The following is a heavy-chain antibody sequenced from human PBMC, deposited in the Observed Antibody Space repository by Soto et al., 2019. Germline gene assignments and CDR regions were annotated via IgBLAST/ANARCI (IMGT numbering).Heavy chain of an antibody. J-gene: IGHJ6*03. Sequence: SVKVSCKASGGTFSSYAISWVRQAPGQGLEWMGGIIPIFGTANYAQKFQGRVTMTADASTSTAYMELRSLRSDDTAVYYCARSPRGTIFGVVIIRAYYMDVWGKGTTVTVSS. V-gene: IGHV1-69*13. D-gene: IGHD3-3*01. CDR2: IIPIFGTA. CDR3: ARSPRGTIFGVVIIRAYYMDV. CDR1: GGTFSSYA.